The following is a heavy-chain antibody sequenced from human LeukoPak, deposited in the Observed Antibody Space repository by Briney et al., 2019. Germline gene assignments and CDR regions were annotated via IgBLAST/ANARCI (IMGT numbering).Heavy chain of an antibody. V-gene: IGHV3-48*01. J-gene: IGHJ4*02. CDR1: GFTLSSYW. CDR3: ARDFDRGFDY. D-gene: IGHD3-10*01. Sequence: GGSLRPSCSDSGFTLSSYWIHWVRQAPGKGLEWISYISSSISNIYYADSVKGRFTISRDNAKNSLYLQMNSLRAEDTAVYYCARDFDRGFDYWGQGTLVTVSS. CDR2: ISSSISNI.